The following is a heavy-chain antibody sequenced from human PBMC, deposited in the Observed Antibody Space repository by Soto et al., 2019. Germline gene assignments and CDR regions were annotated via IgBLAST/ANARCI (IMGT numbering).Heavy chain of an antibody. CDR3: AKEGGYNYGEDFDY. V-gene: IGHV3-23*01. CDR1: GFTFRKFA. CDR2: ISGSGGST. J-gene: IGHJ4*02. D-gene: IGHD5-18*01. Sequence: PGGSLRLSCSASGFTFRKFAMSWVRQAPGKRLEWVSAISGSGGSTYYANSVKGRFTISRDNSKNTLYLQMNSLRGEDTAVYYCAKEGGYNYGEDFDYWGQGTQVTVSS.